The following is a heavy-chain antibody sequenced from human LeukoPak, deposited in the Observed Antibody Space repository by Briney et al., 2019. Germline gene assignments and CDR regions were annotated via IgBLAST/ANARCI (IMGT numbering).Heavy chain of an antibody. D-gene: IGHD3-9*01. CDR2: ISPSGDIT. CDR1: GFTFSRHG. J-gene: IGHJ4*02. CDR3: VTSPGFYDQSPFDF. Sequence: GGSLRLSCAGPGFTFSRHGMYWVRQAPGKGLEWVSGISPSGDITYYADSVKGRFSISRDNSKNTVFLQMNSLKTEDTAVYFCVTSPGFYDQSPFDFWGQGTLVTVSS. V-gene: IGHV3-23*01.